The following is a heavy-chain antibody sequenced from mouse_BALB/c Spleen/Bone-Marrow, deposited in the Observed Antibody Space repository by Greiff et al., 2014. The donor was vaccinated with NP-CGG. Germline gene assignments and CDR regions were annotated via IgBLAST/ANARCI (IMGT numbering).Heavy chain of an antibody. V-gene: IGHV1S56*01. Sequence: QVQLKESGVELVKPGASVKLSCKASGNTFTSYVINWVRQRPEQGLEWIGWIFPGDSTTKYNEKFKGKATLSTDKSSSTVHMQLSRLTSEDSAVYFCVRSRLRDWYFDVWGAGTTVTISS. CDR2: IFPGDSTT. D-gene: IGHD1-2*01. CDR3: VRSRLRDWYFDV. CDR1: GNTFTSYV. J-gene: IGHJ1*01.